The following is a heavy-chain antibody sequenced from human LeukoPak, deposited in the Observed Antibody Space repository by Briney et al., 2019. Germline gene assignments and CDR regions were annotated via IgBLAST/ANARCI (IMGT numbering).Heavy chain of an antibody. CDR1: GFTFSSYA. J-gene: IGHJ6*02. D-gene: IGHD3-3*01. V-gene: IGHV3-30-3*01. CDR3: ARGRADFWSGYGMDV. Sequence: GGSLRLSCAASGFTFSSYAMHWVRQAPGKGLEWVAVISYDGSNKYYADSVKGRLTISRDNSKNTLYLQMNSLRAEDTAVYYCARGRADFWSGYGMDVWGQGTTVTVSS. CDR2: ISYDGSNK.